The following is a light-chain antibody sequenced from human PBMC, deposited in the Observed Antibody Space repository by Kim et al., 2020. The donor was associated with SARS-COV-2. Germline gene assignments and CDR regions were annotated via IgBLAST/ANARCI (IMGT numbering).Light chain of an antibody. CDR1: QGISNY. V-gene: IGKV1-27*01. J-gene: IGKJ2*01. CDR3: QEYYSAPYT. CDR2: AAS. Sequence: SASVGDRVTITCRASQGISNYLAWYQLKPGKVPKLLIYAASTLQSGVPSRFSGGGSGTDFTLTISSLQPEDVATYYCQEYYSAPYTFGQGTKLEI.